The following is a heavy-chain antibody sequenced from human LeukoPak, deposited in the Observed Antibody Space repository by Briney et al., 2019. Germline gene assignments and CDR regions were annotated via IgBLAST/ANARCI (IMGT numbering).Heavy chain of an antibody. D-gene: IGHD2-2*01. V-gene: IGHV6-1*01. CDR2: TYYRSKWYN. Sequence: SQTLSLTCAISGDRVSSNGAAWNWIRQSPSRGLEWLGRTYYRSKWYNDYAVSVKSRITINPDTSKNQFSLQLNSVAPEDTAVYYCARQIVVVSTAMVMGWFDPWGQGTLVTVSS. J-gene: IGHJ5*02. CDR1: GDRVSSNGAA. CDR3: ARQIVVVSTAMVMGWFDP.